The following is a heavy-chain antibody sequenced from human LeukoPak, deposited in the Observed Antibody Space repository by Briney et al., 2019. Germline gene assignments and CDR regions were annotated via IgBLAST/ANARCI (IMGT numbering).Heavy chain of an antibody. CDR1: GFTFSSYG. J-gene: IGHJ4*02. D-gene: IGHD3-3*01. V-gene: IGHV3-30*03. Sequence: GRSLRLSCAASGFTFSSYGMHWVRQAPGKGLEWVAVISYDGSNKYYADSVKGRFTISRDNSKNTLYLQMNSLRAEDTAVYYCARVHGNYDSADYFDYWGQGTLVTVSS. CDR2: ISYDGSNK. CDR3: ARVHGNYDSADYFDY.